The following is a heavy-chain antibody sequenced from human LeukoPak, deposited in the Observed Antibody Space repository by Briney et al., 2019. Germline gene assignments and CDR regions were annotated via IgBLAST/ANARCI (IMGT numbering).Heavy chain of an antibody. CDR2: ISSSGSTI. CDR3: ARNLYYYGSGSYYFMYYYYGMDV. V-gene: IGHV3-11*04. D-gene: IGHD3-10*01. CDR1: GFSIIDHH. Sequence: GGSLRLSCAGAGFSIIDHHVDWVRQAPGKGLEWVSYISSSGSTIYYVDCVKGRFTIFRDNSKNSLYLQMNSLRAEDTAVYYCARNLYYYGSGSYYFMYYYYGMDVWGQGTTVTVSS. J-gene: IGHJ6*02.